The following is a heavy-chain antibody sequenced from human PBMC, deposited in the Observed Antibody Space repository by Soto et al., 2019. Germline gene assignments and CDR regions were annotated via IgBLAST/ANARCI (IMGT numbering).Heavy chain of an antibody. J-gene: IGHJ6*04. V-gene: IGHV5-10-1*01. D-gene: IGHD6-6*01. CDR2: IDPSDSYT. CDR1: GYSFTSYW. Sequence: GESLKISCKGSGYSFTSYWISWVRQMPGKGLEWMGRIDPSDSYTNYSPSFQGHVTISADKSISTAYLQWSSLKASDTAMYYCARPIAAREYYYYGMDVWGKGITVSVSS. CDR3: ARPIAAREYYYYGMDV.